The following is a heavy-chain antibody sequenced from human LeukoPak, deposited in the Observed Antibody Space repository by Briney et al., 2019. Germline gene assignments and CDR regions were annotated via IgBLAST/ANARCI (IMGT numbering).Heavy chain of an antibody. CDR3: AKVDSSSWYWYYYYYMDV. J-gene: IGHJ6*03. D-gene: IGHD6-13*01. CDR1: GGTFSSYA. V-gene: IGHV1-69*05. Sequence: SVKVSCKASGGTFSSYAISWVRQAPGQGLEWMGGIIPIFGTANYAQKFQGRVTITTDESTSTAYMELSSLRSEDTALYYCAKVDSSSWYWYYYYYMDVWGKGTTVTVSS. CDR2: IIPIFGTA.